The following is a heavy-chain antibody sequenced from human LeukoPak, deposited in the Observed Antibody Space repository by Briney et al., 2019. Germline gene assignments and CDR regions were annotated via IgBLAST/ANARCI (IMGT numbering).Heavy chain of an antibody. V-gene: IGHV3-30-3*01. CDR1: GFTFSSYA. J-gene: IGHJ4*02. CDR3: ARVGLAAAGIDY. Sequence: GGSLRLSCAASGFTFSSYAMHWVRQAPGKGLEWVAVISYDGSNKYYADSVKGRFTISRDNSKNTPYLQMNSLRAEDTAVYYCARVGLAAAGIDYWGQGTLVTVSS. D-gene: IGHD6-13*01. CDR2: ISYDGSNK.